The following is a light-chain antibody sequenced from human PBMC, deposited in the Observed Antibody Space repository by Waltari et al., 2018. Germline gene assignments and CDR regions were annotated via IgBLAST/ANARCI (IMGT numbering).Light chain of an antibody. CDR2: GAS. V-gene: IGKV3-15*01. CDR3: QQYNDWPPLT. CDR1: QSVSNT. Sequence: IVLTQSPATLSVSPGERATLSCRASQSVSNTLAWYQQKPGQAPRLLIYGASTRATGIPARFSGGGSGTEFTLTISSLQSEDVASYYCQQYNDWPPLTFGQGTKVEIK. J-gene: IGKJ1*01.